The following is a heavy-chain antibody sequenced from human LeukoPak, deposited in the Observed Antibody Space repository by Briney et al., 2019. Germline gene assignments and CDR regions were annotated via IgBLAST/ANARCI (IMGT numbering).Heavy chain of an antibody. V-gene: IGHV3-30*18. D-gene: IGHD2-2*01. CDR1: GFTFSSYG. CDR3: AKGTKRGYCSSTSCYEGYYYYGMDV. J-gene: IGHJ6*02. CDR2: ISYDGSNK. Sequence: GGALRLSCAASGFTFSSYGMHWVRQAPGKGLEGVAVISYDGSNKYYADSVKGRFTISRDNSKNTLYLQMNSLRAEDTAVYYCAKGTKRGYCSSTSCYEGYYYYGMDVWGQGTTVTVSS.